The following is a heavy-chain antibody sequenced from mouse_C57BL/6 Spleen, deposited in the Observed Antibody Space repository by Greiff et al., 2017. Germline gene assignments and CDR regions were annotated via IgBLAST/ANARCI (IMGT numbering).Heavy chain of an antibody. CDR2: IDPETGGT. J-gene: IGHJ2*01. CDR1: GYTFTDYE. CDR3: TPWGYFDY. V-gene: IGHV1-15*01. Sequence: VQLQASGAELVRPGASVTLSCKASGYTFTDYEMHWVKQTPVHGLEWIGAIDPETGGTAYNQKFTGKAILTADKSSSTAYMELRSLTSEDSAVYYCTPWGYFDYWGKGTTLTVSS. D-gene: IGHD4-1*01.